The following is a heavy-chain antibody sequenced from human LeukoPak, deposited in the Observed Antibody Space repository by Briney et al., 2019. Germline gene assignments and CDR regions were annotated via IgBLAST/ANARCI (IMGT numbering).Heavy chain of an antibody. D-gene: IGHD3-3*01. CDR1: GGSFSGYY. Sequence: SETLSLTCAVYGGSFSGYYWSWIRQPPGKGLEWIGEINHSGSTNYNPSLKSRVTISVDTSKNQFSLKLSSVTAADTAVYYCARGLRFLKGYFDYWGQGTLVTVSS. J-gene: IGHJ4*02. CDR2: INHSGST. CDR3: ARGLRFLKGYFDY. V-gene: IGHV4-34*01.